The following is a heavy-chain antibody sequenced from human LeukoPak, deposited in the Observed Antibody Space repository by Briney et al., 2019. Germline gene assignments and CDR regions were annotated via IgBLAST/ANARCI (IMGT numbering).Heavy chain of an antibody. J-gene: IGHJ4*02. CDR1: GYTFTSYG. CDR2: ISAYNGHT. D-gene: IGHD3-22*01. V-gene: IGHV1-18*01. Sequence: ASVKVSCKASGYTFTSYGLTWVRQAPGQGLEWMGWISAYNGHTKYPQKLQGRATMTTDTSTSTAYMELRSLRSDDTAVYYCARGFPPRRNYDSSGYYSYYFDYWGQGTLVTVSS. CDR3: ARGFPPRRNYDSSGYYSYYFDY.